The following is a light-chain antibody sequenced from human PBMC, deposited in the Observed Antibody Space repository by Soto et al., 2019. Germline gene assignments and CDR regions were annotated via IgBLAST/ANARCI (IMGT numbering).Light chain of an antibody. V-gene: IGKV1-39*01. Sequence: DIQMTQSPSSLSASIGDRVTITCRASHTISSNLNWYPQKPGKAPQLLIYAASSVPSGVPPRFSGRGSGTEFTLTVSSLQSEDFATYYCLQTYSVPWTFGHGTKVEIK. CDR3: LQTYSVPWT. CDR2: AAS. CDR1: HTISSN. J-gene: IGKJ1*01.